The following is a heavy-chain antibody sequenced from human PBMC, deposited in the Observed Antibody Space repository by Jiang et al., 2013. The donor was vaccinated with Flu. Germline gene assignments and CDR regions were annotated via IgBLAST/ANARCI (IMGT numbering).Heavy chain of an antibody. D-gene: IGHD5-12*01. J-gene: IGHJ4*02. CDR3: ARDLRSGYDYAESFDY. V-gene: IGHV6-1*01. Sequence: QTLSLTCVISGDSVSNNIVTWNWIRQSPSRGLEWLGRTYYRSQWYNDYAESLTGRVSISPDTSKNQFSLQLNSVTPEDTAVYYCARDLRSGYDYAESFDYWGQGTLVTVSS. CDR2: TYYRSQWYN. CDR1: GDSVSNNIVT.